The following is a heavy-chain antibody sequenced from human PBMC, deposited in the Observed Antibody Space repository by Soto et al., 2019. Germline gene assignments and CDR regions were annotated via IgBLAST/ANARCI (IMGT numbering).Heavy chain of an antibody. Sequence: GGSLRLSCAASGFTFSSYSMNWVRQAPGKGLEWVSSISSSSSYIYYADSVKGRFTISRDNAKNSLYLQMNSLRAEDTAVYYCARVGRSYYDSRVTSDYWGQATLVTVSS. CDR3: ARVGRSYYDSRVTSDY. D-gene: IGHD3-22*01. CDR2: ISSSSSYI. V-gene: IGHV3-21*01. J-gene: IGHJ4*02. CDR1: GFTFSSYS.